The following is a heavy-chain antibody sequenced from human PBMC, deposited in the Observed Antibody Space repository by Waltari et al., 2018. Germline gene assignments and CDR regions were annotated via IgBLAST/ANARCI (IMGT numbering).Heavy chain of an antibody. Sequence: QVQLLESGPGLVKSSETLSLTCDVSGYAVNSGFYWGWIRQAPGEGLGWVATVYHDGTTFYNPSLKSRLSVSMDTSKNQISLTLKSVTAADTAVYYCSRQVLGYCTSAACRRLESWGQGTLVTVSS. CDR2: VYHDGTT. CDR1: GYAVNSGFY. J-gene: IGHJ4*02. D-gene: IGHD2-2*03. V-gene: IGHV4-38-2*01. CDR3: SRQVLGYCTSAACRRLES.